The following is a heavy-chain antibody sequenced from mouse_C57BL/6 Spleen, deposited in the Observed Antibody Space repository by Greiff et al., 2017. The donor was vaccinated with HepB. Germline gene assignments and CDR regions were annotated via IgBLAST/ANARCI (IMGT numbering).Heavy chain of an antibody. CDR1: GYTFTDYY. CDR3: ARSEEYYYGSSYWYFDV. J-gene: IGHJ1*03. Sequence: EVQLQQSGPELVKPGASVKISCKASGYTFTDYYMNWVKQSHGKSLEWIGDINPNNGGTSYNQKFKGKATLTVDKSSSTAYMELRSLTSEDSAVYYCARSEEYYYGSSYWYFDVWGTGTTVTVSS. V-gene: IGHV1-26*01. CDR2: INPNNGGT. D-gene: IGHD1-1*01.